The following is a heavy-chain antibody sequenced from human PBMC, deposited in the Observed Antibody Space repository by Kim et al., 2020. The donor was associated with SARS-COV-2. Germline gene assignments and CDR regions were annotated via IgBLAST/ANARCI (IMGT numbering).Heavy chain of an antibody. Sequence: SETLSLTCAVSGGSLSDGGDTWRWIRQSPGTGLEWIGNIYHSGSTYYSPSLKRRVDISVDRSKNQFSLNLRSVTAADTAVYFCARKQRSGFGDGFDIWGQGTRVTVSA. D-gene: IGHD3-22*01. CDR2: IYHSGST. CDR3: ARKQRSGFGDGFDI. J-gene: IGHJ3*02. V-gene: IGHV4-30-2*06. CDR1: GGSLSDGGDT.